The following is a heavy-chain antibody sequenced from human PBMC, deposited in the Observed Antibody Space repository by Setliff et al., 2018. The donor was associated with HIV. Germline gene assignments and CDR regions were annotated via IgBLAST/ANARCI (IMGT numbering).Heavy chain of an antibody. CDR3: ARMSVSAAVYSDS. CDR1: GDSISSDDHY. V-gene: IGHV4-30-4*08. Sequence: PSETLSLTCTVSGDSISSDDHYWSWIRQTPGKGLEWIGYIFNTGSTYYKSSLASRLTMSIDTSRNQFSLKLRSVTAADTAVFYCARMSVSAAVYSDSWGQGTLVTVSS. CDR2: IFNTGST. J-gene: IGHJ4*02. D-gene: IGHD6-25*01.